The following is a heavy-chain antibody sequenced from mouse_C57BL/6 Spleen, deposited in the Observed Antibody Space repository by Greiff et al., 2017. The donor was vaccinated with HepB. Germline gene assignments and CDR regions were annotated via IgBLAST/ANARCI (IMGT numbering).Heavy chain of an antibody. CDR3: ARYIYYGSYAMDY. CDR2: IRNKANGYTT. Sequence: EVNVVESGGGLVQPGGSLSLSCAASGFTFTDYYMSWVRQPPGKALEWLGFIRNKANGYTTEYSASVKGRFTISRDNSQSILYLQMNALRAEDSATYYCARYIYYGSYAMDYWGQGTSVTVSS. D-gene: IGHD1-1*01. CDR1: GFTFTDYY. V-gene: IGHV7-3*01. J-gene: IGHJ4*01.